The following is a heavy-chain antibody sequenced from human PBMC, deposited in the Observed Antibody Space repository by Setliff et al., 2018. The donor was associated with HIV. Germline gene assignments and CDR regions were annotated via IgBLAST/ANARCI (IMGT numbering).Heavy chain of an antibody. D-gene: IGHD3-22*01. Sequence: SETLSLTCTVSGGSISSGGYYWSWIRQHPGKGLEWIGYIYYSGSTYYNPSLKSLVTISVDTSKNQFSLKLSSVTAADTAVYYCARSPLNYYDKSDAFDIWGQGTMVTVSS. V-gene: IGHV4-31*01. J-gene: IGHJ3*02. CDR3: ARSPLNYYDKSDAFDI. CDR2: IYYSGST. CDR1: GGSISSGGYY.